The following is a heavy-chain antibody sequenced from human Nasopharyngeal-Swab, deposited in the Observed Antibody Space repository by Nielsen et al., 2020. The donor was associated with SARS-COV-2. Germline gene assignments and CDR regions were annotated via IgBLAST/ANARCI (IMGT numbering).Heavy chain of an antibody. J-gene: IGHJ6*03. Sequence: GESLKISCSASEFTLSSYPVHWVRQAPGKGLEYVAAISGDGGGRYYGDSVRGRFTVSRDNSKNTLYLQMGRLSAEDMAVYYCAKAEKPAGAYYMDVWGKGTAVTVSS. CDR3: AKAEKPAGAYYMDV. D-gene: IGHD3-10*01. V-gene: IGHV3-64*02. CDR2: ISGDGGGR. CDR1: EFTLSSYP.